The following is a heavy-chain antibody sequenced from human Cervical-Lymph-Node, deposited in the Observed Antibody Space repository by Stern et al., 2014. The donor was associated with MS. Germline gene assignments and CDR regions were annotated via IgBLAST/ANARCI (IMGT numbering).Heavy chain of an antibody. D-gene: IGHD4-17*01. CDR1: GYSFTSYW. CDR2: IYPGDSNT. V-gene: IGHV5-51*01. J-gene: IGHJ4*02. CDR3: ARAPFYGDYFSDY. Sequence: VQLVESGAEVKKPGESLKISCKGSGYSFTSYWIGWVRQMPGKGLEGMGIIYPGDSNTKYSPSFRGQVTISADKSISTAYLQWSSLKASDTAMYYCARAPFYGDYFSDYWGQGTLVTVSS.